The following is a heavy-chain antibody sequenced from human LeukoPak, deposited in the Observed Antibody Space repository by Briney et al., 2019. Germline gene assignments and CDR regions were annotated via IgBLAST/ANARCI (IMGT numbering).Heavy chain of an antibody. J-gene: IGHJ4*02. V-gene: IGHV3-66*04. D-gene: IGHD1-26*01. CDR2: IYSGGGT. CDR1: GFSFSSYG. Sequence: GGSLRLSCAASGFSFSSYGMSWVRQAPGKGLEWVSIIYSGGGTYYADSVKGRFTISRDNSKNTIYLQMNSLRVEDTAVYYCARPYSGGLDYWGQGTLVTVSS. CDR3: ARPYSGGLDY.